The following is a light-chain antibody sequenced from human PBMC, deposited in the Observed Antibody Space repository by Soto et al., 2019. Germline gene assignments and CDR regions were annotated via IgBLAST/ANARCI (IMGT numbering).Light chain of an antibody. CDR3: QQRTRWPMP. CDR2: DGS. J-gene: IGKJ5*01. Sequence: EIVLTHSAATLSVSTGERVTLSCRASQNLHSFLNWYQQRPGQAPRPLIYDGSKRAAGVPDRISGDGSGTDYTLTISSLEPEDFAVYYCQQRTRWPMPFGQGTRLEIK. CDR1: QNLHSF. V-gene: IGKV3-11*01.